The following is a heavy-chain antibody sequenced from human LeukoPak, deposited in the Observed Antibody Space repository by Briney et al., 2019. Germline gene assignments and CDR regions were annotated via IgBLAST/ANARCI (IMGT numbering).Heavy chain of an antibody. Sequence: GGSLRLSCAASGFTFSSYWMSWVRQAPAKGLEWVADINQDGSEKYYLDSVKGRFTISRDKAKNSLYLQMNSLRAEDTAVYYCSRDYSIGGSLNWFDRLGQGAHVTGSS. CDR2: INQDGSEK. J-gene: IGHJ5*02. V-gene: IGHV3-7*01. D-gene: IGHD2-15*01. CDR1: GFTFSSYW. CDR3: SRDYSIGGSLNWFDR.